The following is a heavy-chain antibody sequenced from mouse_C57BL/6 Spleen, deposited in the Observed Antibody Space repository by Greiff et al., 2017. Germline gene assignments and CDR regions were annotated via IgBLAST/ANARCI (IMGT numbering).Heavy chain of an antibody. J-gene: IGHJ4*01. Sequence: EVQRVESGGGLVKPGGSLKLSCAASGFTFSDYGMHWVRQAPEKGLEWVAYISSGSSTIYYADTVKGRFTISRDNAKNTLFLQMTSLRSEDTAMYYYAANYYGGSYDAMDYWGQGTSVTVSS. CDR2: ISSGSSTI. V-gene: IGHV5-17*01. CDR3: AANYYGGSYDAMDY. CDR1: GFTFSDYG. D-gene: IGHD1-1*01.